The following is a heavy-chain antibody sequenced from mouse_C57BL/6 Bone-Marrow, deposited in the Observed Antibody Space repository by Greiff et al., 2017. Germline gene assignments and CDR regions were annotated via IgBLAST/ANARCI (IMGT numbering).Heavy chain of an antibody. CDR1: GYTFTSYW. J-gene: IGHJ2*01. Sequence: PWAELVKPGASVKMSCKASGYTFTSYWITWVKQRPGQGLEWIGDIYPGSGSTNYNEKFKSKATLTVDTSSSTAYMQLSSLTFEDSAGYYCASSTIVTTSGYYFDYWGQGTTLTVSS. D-gene: IGHD2-12*01. V-gene: IGHV1-55*01. CDR2: IYPGSGST. CDR3: ASSTIVTTSGYYFDY.